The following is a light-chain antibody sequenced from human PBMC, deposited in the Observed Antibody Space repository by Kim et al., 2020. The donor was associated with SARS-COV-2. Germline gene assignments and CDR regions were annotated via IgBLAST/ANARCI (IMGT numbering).Light chain of an antibody. V-gene: IGKV3-20*01. Sequence: PGERAPLSCRASQSGSRTFLAWYQQKPGQAPRLLIYGVSSRATGVPDRFSGSGSGTDFTLTISRLEPEDFAVYYCQQYRTFGQGTKVDIK. CDR2: GVS. CDR3: QQYRT. CDR1: QSGSRTF. J-gene: IGKJ1*01.